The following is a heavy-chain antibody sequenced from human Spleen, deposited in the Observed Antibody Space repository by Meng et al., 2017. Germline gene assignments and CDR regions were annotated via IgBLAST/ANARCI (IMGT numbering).Heavy chain of an antibody. V-gene: IGHV1-8*02. J-gene: IGHJ6*02. Sequence: QVQLVQSGVEVKKPGASVKVSCKASGYSFTHHGITWVRQAPGQGLEWLGWMNPNNGNTRYAQKFQGRVTMTRNTSISTAYMELSSLRSEDTAVYYCARGGYGPYSMDVWGQGTTVTVSS. CDR3: ARGGYGPYSMDV. CDR1: GYSFTHHG. D-gene: IGHD2-15*01. CDR2: MNPNNGNT.